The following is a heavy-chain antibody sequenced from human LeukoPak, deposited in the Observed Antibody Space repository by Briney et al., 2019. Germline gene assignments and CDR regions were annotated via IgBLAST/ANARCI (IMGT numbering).Heavy chain of an antibody. V-gene: IGHV3-21*05. CDR3: AELGITMIGGV. CDR1: GFTFSSYS. J-gene: IGHJ6*04. CDR2: ISPSGSDT. D-gene: IGHD3-10*02. Sequence: GGSLRPSCAASGFTFSSYSMNWVRQAPGEGLEWVSYISPSGSDTKYADSVKGRFSISRDNAKNSLYLQMNSLRAEDTAVYYCAELGITMIGGVWGKGTTVTISS.